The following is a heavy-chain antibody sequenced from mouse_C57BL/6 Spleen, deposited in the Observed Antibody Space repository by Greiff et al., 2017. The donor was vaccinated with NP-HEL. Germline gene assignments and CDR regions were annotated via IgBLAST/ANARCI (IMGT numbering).Heavy chain of an antibody. CDR1: GFTFSDAW. CDR2: IRNKANNHAT. CDR3: TTTGTAYYFDY. Sequence: EVQRVESGGGLVQPGGSMKLSCAASGFTFSDAWMDWVRQSPEKGLEWVAEIRNKANNHATYYAESVKGRFTISRDDSKSSVYLQMNSLRAEDTGIYYCTTTGTAYYFDYWGQGTTLTVSS. V-gene: IGHV6-6*01. J-gene: IGHJ2*01. D-gene: IGHD4-1*01.